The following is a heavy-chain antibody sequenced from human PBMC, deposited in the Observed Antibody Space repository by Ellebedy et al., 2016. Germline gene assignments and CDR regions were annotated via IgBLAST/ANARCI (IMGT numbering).Heavy chain of an antibody. CDR2: IYYSGST. V-gene: IGHV4-59*12. CDR1: GGSISSYY. Sequence: SETLSLTXPVSGGSISSYYWSWIRQPPGKGLEWIGYIYYSGSTNYNPSLKSRVTISVDTSKNQFSLKLSSVTAADTAVYYCARDMGDDILTGAPMDVWGQGTTVTVSS. CDR3: ARDMGDDILTGAPMDV. J-gene: IGHJ6*02. D-gene: IGHD3-9*01.